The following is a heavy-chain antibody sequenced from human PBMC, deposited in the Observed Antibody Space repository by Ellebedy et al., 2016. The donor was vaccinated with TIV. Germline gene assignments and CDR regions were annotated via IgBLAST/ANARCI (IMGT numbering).Heavy chain of an antibody. D-gene: IGHD3-22*01. CDR2: ISHDGMNK. CDR3: ARGGYYDSSGYYYFEY. V-gene: IGHV3-30*03. CDR1: GFTFTSYG. J-gene: IGHJ4*02. Sequence: GGSLRLSXGASGFTFTSYGMHWVRQAPGKGLEWVASISHDGMNKFYADSVKGRFTISRDNSKNTLYLQMNSLRAEDTAVYYCARGGYYDSSGYYYFEYWGQGTLVTVSS.